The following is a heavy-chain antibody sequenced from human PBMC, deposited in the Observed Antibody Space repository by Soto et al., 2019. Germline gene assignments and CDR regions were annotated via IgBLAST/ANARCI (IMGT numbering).Heavy chain of an antibody. V-gene: IGHV5-10-1*01. CDR2: IDPSDSYT. Sequence: GESLKISCKGSGYSFTSYWISWVRQMPGKGLEWMGRIDPSDSYTNYSPSFQGHVTISADKSISTAYLQWSSLKASDTAMYYCARHSGSSSRGDWCDPWGEVNLVTLAS. CDR1: GYSFTSYW. J-gene: IGHJ5*02. CDR3: ARHSGSSSRGDWCDP. D-gene: IGHD6-13*01.